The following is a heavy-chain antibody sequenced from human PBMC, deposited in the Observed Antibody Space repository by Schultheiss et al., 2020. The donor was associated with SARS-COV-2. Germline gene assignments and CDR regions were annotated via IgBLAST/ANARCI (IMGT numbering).Heavy chain of an antibody. Sequence: ASVKVSCKASGYTFTGYYMHWVRQATGQGLEWMGWMNPNSGNTGYAQKFQGRVTFTRNTSISTAYMELSSLRSEDTAVYFCTRDIAAGTGRAFDIWGQGTVVTVSS. V-gene: IGHV1-8*03. J-gene: IGHJ3*02. D-gene: IGHD6-13*01. CDR2: MNPNSGNT. CDR3: TRDIAAGTGRAFDI. CDR1: GYTFTGYY.